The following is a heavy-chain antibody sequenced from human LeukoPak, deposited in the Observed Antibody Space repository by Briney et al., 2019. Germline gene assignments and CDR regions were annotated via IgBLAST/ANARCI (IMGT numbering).Heavy chain of an antibody. D-gene: IGHD4-17*01. CDR3: AKRPSDYADYVTYFDY. CDR2: ISDDGSSK. J-gene: IGHJ4*02. Sequence: PGGSLRLSCAASGFSFISNGMHWVRQAPGKGLEWVGVISDDGSSKDYADSVKGRFTISRDNSKEILYLQMNSLRDEDTAVYYCAKRPSDYADYVTYFDYWGQGTLVTVSS. V-gene: IGHV3-30*18. CDR1: GFSFISNG.